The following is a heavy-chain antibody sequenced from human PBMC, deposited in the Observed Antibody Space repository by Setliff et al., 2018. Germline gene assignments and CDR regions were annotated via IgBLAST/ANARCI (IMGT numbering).Heavy chain of an antibody. CDR1: VYSISRDCH. Sequence: SETLSLTCAVSVYSISRDCHWGWIRQPPGKGLEWIGSIYYSGNTYYNASLKGRVTISGDTSKNQFSLKLTAVTAADTAVYYCATQPLQWELLGFDYWGQGTLVTVSS. CDR2: IYYSGNT. V-gene: IGHV4-38-2*01. J-gene: IGHJ4*02. D-gene: IGHD1-26*01. CDR3: ATQPLQWELLGFDY.